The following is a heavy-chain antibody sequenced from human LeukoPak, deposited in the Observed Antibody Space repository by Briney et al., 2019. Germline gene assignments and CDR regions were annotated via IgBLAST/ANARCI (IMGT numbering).Heavy chain of an antibody. D-gene: IGHD2-2*01. V-gene: IGHV1-2*02. Sequence: ASVTVSFKASGYTFTVYYMHWVRQAPGQGLEWMGWINPNSGGTNYAQKFQGRVTMTRDTSISTAYMELSGLTSDDTAMYYCARDQDIVVPAAGGGYWGQGTLVTVSS. CDR1: GYTFTVYY. CDR3: ARDQDIVVPAAGGGY. J-gene: IGHJ4*02. CDR2: INPNSGGT.